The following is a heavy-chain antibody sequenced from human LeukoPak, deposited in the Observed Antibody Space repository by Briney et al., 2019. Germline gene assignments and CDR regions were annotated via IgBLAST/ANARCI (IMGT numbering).Heavy chain of an antibody. CDR3: AKGLRGTYDY. CDR2: ITDSGDGT. D-gene: IGHD3-3*01. CDR1: GFTFSSYA. J-gene: IGHJ4*02. Sequence: GGSLRLSCAASGFTFSSYAMTWVRQAPGKGLEWVSSITDSGDGTYYADSVRGRFSISRDNSRNMLYLQLNSLRAEDTAVYYCAKGLRGTYDYWGQGTLVTVSS. V-gene: IGHV3-23*01.